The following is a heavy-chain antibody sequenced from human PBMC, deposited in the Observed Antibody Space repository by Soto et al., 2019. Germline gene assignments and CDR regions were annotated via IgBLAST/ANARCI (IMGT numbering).Heavy chain of an antibody. CDR3: AREGGSLNWFDP. CDR1: GLTSRSNS. J-gene: IGHJ5*02. Sequence: QLVESGGALVKLGGPLSPSCPAPGLTSRSNSMTWVPKAPGRGLEWVSYISSSSSTIYYADSVKGRFTISRDNAKNSLYLQMNSLRDEDTAVYYCAREGGSLNWFDPWGQGTLVTVSS. V-gene: IGHV3-48*02. D-gene: IGHD1-26*01. CDR2: ISSSSSTI.